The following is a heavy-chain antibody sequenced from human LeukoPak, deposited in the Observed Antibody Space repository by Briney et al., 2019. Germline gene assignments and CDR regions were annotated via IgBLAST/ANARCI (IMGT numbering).Heavy chain of an antibody. CDR1: GYTFTDHY. Sequence: GASVKVSCKASGYTFTDHYIHWVRQAPGQGLEWMGWINPNNDGTNSAQKFQGRVTMTGDTSITTAYMELSRLRSDDTAMYYCARSSTDVYIQGGYYYYYYMDVWGKGTTVTISS. CDR2: INPNNDGT. CDR3: ARSSTDVYIQGGYYYYYYMDV. J-gene: IGHJ6*03. V-gene: IGHV1-2*02. D-gene: IGHD5-24*01.